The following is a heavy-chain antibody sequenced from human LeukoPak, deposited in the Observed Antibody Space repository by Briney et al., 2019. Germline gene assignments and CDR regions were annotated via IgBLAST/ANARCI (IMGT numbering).Heavy chain of an antibody. V-gene: IGHV3-20*04. J-gene: IGHJ3*02. CDR1: GFTFDDYG. Sequence: GGSLRLSCAPSGFTFDDYGMSWVRQAPGKGLEWVSGINWNGGSTGYADSVKGRFTISRDNAKNSLYLQRNSLRAEDTALYYCASIWQQLVYDAFDIWGQGTMVTVSS. CDR3: ASIWQQLVYDAFDI. CDR2: INWNGGST. D-gene: IGHD6-13*01.